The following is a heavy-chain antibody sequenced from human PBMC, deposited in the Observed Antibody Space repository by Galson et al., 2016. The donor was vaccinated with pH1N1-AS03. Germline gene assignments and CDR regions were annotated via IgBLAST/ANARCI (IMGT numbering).Heavy chain of an antibody. V-gene: IGHV4-61*01. J-gene: IGHJ3*02. D-gene: IGHD4-17*01. CDR1: GDSVSGGTYY. Sequence: SETLSLTCTVSGDSVSGGTYYWNWIRQPPGKGLEWIGYIYYTGITNYNPSLESRLTISIDRSKNQISLTLGSVTAADTAMYYCAYQMGPRGDQDAFDIWGQGTMVTVSS. CDR2: IYYTGIT. CDR3: AYQMGPRGDQDAFDI.